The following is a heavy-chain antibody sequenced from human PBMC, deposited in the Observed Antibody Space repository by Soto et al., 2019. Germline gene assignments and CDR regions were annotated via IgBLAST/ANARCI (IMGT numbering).Heavy chain of an antibody. V-gene: IGHV4-59*01. D-gene: IGHD3-22*01. J-gene: IGHJ3*02. CDR1: GGSISSYY. CDR3: ARRGYYYDSSGYPDDAFDI. Sequence: SETLSLTCTVSGGSISSYYWSWIRQPPGKGLEWIGYIYYSGSTNYSPSLKSRVTISVDTSKNQFSLKLSSVTAADTAVYYCARRGYYYDSSGYPDDAFDIWGQGTMVTVSS. CDR2: IYYSGST.